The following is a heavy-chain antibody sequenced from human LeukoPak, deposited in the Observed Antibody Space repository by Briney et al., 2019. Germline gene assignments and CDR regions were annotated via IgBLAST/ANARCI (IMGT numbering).Heavy chain of an antibody. CDR2: IYYSGST. Sequence: SQTLSLTCTVSGGSISSYYWSWIRQPPGKGLEWLGYIYYSGSTNYNPSLKSRVTISVDTSKNQFSLKLSSVTAADTAVYYCARDISSRHWFDPWGQGTLVTVSS. CDR3: ARDISSRHWFDP. CDR1: GGSISSYY. D-gene: IGHD3-3*02. V-gene: IGHV4-59*01. J-gene: IGHJ5*02.